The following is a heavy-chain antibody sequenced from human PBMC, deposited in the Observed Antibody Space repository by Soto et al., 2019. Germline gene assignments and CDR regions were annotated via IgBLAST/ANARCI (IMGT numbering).Heavy chain of an antibody. CDR2: IYYSGST. CDR3: AGGCSTSCYWQGYYYMDV. CDR1: GGSISSGGYY. V-gene: IGHV4-31*03. D-gene: IGHD2-2*01. Sequence: SETLSLTCTVSGGSISSGGYYWSWIRQHPGKGLEWIGYIYYSGSTYYNPSLKSRVTISVDTSKNQFSLKLSSVTAADTAVYYCAGGCSTSCYWQGYYYMDVWGKGTTVTVSS. J-gene: IGHJ6*03.